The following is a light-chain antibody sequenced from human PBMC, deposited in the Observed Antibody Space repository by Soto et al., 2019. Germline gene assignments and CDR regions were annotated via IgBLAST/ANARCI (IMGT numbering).Light chain of an antibody. Sequence: DIQMTQSPSTLSASVGDRVTITCRASQSISSWLAWYQQKPGKAPKLLIYKASSLESGVPSRFSGSGSGTEFTLNIRSLQPDDFATYYCQQYNSYPYTVGQGTKLEIK. V-gene: IGKV1-5*03. CDR1: QSISSW. CDR3: QQYNSYPYT. J-gene: IGKJ2*01. CDR2: KAS.